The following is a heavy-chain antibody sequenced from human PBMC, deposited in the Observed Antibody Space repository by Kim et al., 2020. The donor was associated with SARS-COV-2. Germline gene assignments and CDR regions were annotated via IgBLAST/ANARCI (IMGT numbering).Heavy chain of an antibody. D-gene: IGHD3-22*01. CDR1: GYSFTSYW. CDR2: IYPGDSDT. V-gene: IGHV5-51*01. CDR3: ALLYYYYDSSGYYGGDQPTKFYFDY. Sequence: GESLKISCKGSGYSFTSYWIGWVRQMPGKGLEWMGIIYPGDSDTRYSPSFQGQVTISADKSISTAYLQWSSLKASDTAMYYCALLYYYYDSSGYYGGDQPTKFYFDYWGQGTLVTVSS. J-gene: IGHJ4*02.